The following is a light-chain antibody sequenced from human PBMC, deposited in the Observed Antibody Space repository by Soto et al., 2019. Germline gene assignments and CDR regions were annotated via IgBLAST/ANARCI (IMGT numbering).Light chain of an antibody. CDR1: QNVGSY. Sequence: EIVLTQSPGTLSLSPGERATLPCRASQNVGSYLAWYQQKPGQAPRLPIYGTSNRATGIPDRFSGSGSGTDFSLTISSLEPGDLAVYYCQQYGSSPRTFGQGTRLEIK. V-gene: IGKV3-20*01. CDR2: GTS. CDR3: QQYGSSPRT. J-gene: IGKJ5*01.